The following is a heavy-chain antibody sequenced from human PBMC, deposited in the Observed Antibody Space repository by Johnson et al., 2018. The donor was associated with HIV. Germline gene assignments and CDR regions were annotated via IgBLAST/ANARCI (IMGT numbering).Heavy chain of an antibody. J-gene: IGHJ3*02. CDR1: GFTFRSYA. CDR3: AEAELRKAGHAFDI. Sequence: GSLRLSCAASGFTFRSYAMSWVRQAPGKGLEWVSAISDSGGSTYYADSVKGRFTLSRDNSKNTLYLQMNSLRAEDTAVYYCAEAELRKAGHAFDIWGQGTMVTVSS. CDR2: ISDSGGST. D-gene: IGHD1-26*01. V-gene: IGHV3-23*01.